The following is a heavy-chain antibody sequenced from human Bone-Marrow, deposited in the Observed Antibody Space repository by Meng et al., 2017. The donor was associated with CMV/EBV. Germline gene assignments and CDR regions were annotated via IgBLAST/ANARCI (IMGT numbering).Heavy chain of an antibody. Sequence: GESLKISCAASGFTFSSYDMHWVRQAPGKGLEWVSSISGSSSYIYYADSVKGRFTISRDNAKNSLYLQMNSLRAEDTAVYYRARDFSYFDYWGQGTLVTVYS. J-gene: IGHJ4*02. CDR3: ARDFSYFDY. CDR1: GFTFSSYD. V-gene: IGHV3-21*01. D-gene: IGHD2/OR15-2a*01. CDR2: ISGSSSYI.